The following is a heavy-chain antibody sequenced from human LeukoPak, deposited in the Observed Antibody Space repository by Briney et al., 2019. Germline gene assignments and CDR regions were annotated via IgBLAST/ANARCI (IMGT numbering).Heavy chain of an antibody. CDR2: ISGSGGST. D-gene: IGHD1-26*01. CDR3: AISGGYWAWAE. V-gene: IGHV3-23*01. CDR1: GFTFSSYA. J-gene: IGHJ4*02. Sequence: GGSLRLSCAASGFTFSSYAMSWVRQAPGKGLEWVSGISGSGGSTYYADSVKGRFTISRDNAKNTLYLQMNSLRAEDTAIYYCAISGGYWAWAEWGQGSLVTVSS.